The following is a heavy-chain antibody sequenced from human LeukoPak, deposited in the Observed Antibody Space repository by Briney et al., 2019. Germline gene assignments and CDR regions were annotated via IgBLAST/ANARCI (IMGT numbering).Heavy chain of an antibody. J-gene: IGHJ4*02. V-gene: IGHV3-48*03. Sequence: PGGSLRLSCAASGSTFSSYEMNWVRQAPGKGLEWVSYISSSGSTIYYADSVKGRFTISRDNAKNSLYLQMNSLRAEDTAVYYCARGYEWGTIYYFDYWGQGTLVTVSS. CDR3: ARGYEWGTIYYFDY. CDR1: GSTFSSYE. D-gene: IGHD1/OR15-1a*01. CDR2: ISSSGSTI.